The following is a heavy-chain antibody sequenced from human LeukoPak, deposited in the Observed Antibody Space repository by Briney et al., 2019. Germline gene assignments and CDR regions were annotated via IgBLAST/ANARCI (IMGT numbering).Heavy chain of an antibody. CDR1: GYTFTSYA. CDR2: NNAGNGNT. V-gene: IGHV1-3*01. CDR3: ARSSITIFGVALYYYYGMDV. D-gene: IGHD3-3*01. J-gene: IGHJ6*02. Sequence: ASVKVSCKASGYTFTSYAMHWVRQAPGQRLEWMGWNNAGNGNTKYSQKFQGRVTITRDTSASTAYMELGSLRSEDTAVYYCARSSITIFGVALYYYYGMDVWGQGTTVTVSS.